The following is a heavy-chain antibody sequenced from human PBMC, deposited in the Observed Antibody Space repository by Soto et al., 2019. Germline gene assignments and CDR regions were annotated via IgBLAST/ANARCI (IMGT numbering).Heavy chain of an antibody. CDR3: AMYYYDSSGYGY. D-gene: IGHD3-22*01. Sequence: SVKVSCKASGGTFSSYAISWVRQAPGQGLEWMGGIIPIFGTANYAQKFQGRVTITAVESTSTAYMELSSLRSEDTAVYYCAMYYYDSSGYGYWGQGTLVTVSS. CDR2: IIPIFGTA. CDR1: GGTFSSYA. V-gene: IGHV1-69*13. J-gene: IGHJ4*02.